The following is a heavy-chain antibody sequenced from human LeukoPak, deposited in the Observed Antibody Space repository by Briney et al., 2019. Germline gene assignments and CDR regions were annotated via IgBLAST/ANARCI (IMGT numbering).Heavy chain of an antibody. CDR2: ISSSSSYI. CDR1: GFTFDDYG. Sequence: GGSLRLSCAASGFTFDDYGMSWVRQAPGKGLEWVSSISSSSSYIYYADSVKGRFTISRDNAKNSLYLQMNSLRAEDTAVYYCARVGYQLPYDAFDIWGQGTMVTVSS. D-gene: IGHD2-2*01. CDR3: ARVGYQLPYDAFDI. V-gene: IGHV3-21*01. J-gene: IGHJ3*02.